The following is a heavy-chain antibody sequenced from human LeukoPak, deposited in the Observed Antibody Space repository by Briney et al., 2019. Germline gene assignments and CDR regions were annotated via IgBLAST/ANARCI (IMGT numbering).Heavy chain of an antibody. CDR1: GGSISSHY. D-gene: IGHD3-10*01. CDR3: ARESEGSGSYYDGGWFDP. V-gene: IGHV4-59*11. CDR2: IYYSGST. J-gene: IGHJ5*02. Sequence: SETLSLTCTVSGGSISSHYWSWIRQPPGKGLEWMGYIYYSGSTNYNPSPKSRVTISVDTSKNQFSLKLGSVTAADTAVYYCARESEGSGSYYDGGWFDPWGQGTLVTVSS.